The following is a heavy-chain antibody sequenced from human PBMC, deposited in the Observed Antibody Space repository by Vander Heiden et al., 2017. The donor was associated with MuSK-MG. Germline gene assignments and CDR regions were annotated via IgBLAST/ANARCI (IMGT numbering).Heavy chain of an antibody. Sequence: EVQLMESGGGLVQPGGYLRLSCAASGLTCSGYEMNWVRQAPGKGLEWVSYISSSGSTIYDADSVKGRFTISRDNAKNSLYMQMNRLRAEDTAVYYCGRWSGYYSFDYWGQGTMVTVYS. D-gene: IGHD3-3*01. CDR1: GLTCSGYE. V-gene: IGHV3-48*03. J-gene: IGHJ4*02. CDR3: GRWSGYYSFDY. CDR2: ISSSGSTI.